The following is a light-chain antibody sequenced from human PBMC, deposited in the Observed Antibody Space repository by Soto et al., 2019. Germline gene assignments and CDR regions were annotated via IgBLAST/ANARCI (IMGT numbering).Light chain of an antibody. Sequence: QSALTQPASVSGSPGQSITISCTGTSSDVGDYNYVSWYQQHPGKAPKLMIYDVFNRPSGVSNHFSGSKSGNTASLTISGLQAEDEADYYCSSYTSSSTVLFGGGTKLTVL. J-gene: IGLJ2*01. CDR1: SSDVGDYNY. CDR2: DVF. V-gene: IGLV2-14*01. CDR3: SSYTSSSTVL.